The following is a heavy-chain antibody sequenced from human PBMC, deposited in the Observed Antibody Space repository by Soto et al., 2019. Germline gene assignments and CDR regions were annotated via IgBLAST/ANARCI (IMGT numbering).Heavy chain of an antibody. D-gene: IGHD3-10*01. CDR3: ARWYYGSGSPLDY. V-gene: IGHV4-34*01. Sequence: QVQLQQWGAGLLKPSETLSLTCAVYGGSFSGYYWSWIRQPPGKGLEWIGEINHSGSTNYNPSLKSRVTISVDTSKNQFSLKLSSVTAADTAVYYCARWYYGSGSPLDYWGQGTLVTVSS. CDR1: GGSFSGYY. CDR2: INHSGST. J-gene: IGHJ4*02.